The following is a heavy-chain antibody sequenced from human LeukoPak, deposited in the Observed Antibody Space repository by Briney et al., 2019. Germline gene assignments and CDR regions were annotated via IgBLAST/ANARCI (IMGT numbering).Heavy chain of an antibody. CDR2: ISYDGSNK. V-gene: IGHV3-30*18. D-gene: IGHD3-10*01. CDR1: GFTFSSYG. J-gene: IGHJ5*02. CDR3: AKDEGSQTSEWFGGNNWFDP. Sequence: PGGSLRLSCAASGFTFSSYGMHWVRQAPGKGLEWVAVISYDGSNKYYADSVKGRFTISRDNSKNTLKLQMNSLRAEDTAVYYCAKDEGSQTSEWFGGNNWFDPWGQGTLVTVSS.